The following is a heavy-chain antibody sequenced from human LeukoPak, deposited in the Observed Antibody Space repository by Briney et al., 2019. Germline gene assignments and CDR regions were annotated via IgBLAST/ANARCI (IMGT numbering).Heavy chain of an antibody. V-gene: IGHV3-9*01. J-gene: IGHJ5*02. CDR3: ARVIENA. CDR1: GFTFDDYA. Sequence: GGSLRLSCAASGFTFDDYAMHWVRQAPGKGLEWVSGISWNSGSIGYADSVKGRFTISRDNAQNSLYLQMNSLRAEDTAVYYCARVIENAWGQGTLVTASS. D-gene: IGHD2/OR15-2a*01. CDR2: ISWNSGSI.